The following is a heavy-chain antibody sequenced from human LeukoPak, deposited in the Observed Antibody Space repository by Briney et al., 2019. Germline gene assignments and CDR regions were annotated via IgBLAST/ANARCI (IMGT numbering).Heavy chain of an antibody. Sequence: SETLSLTCTVSGGSIGSYYWSWIRQPPGKGLEWIGYIYYSGSTNYNPSLKSRVTISVDTSKNQFSLKLSSVTAADTAVYYCARATDWGYYYGMDVWGKGTTVTVSS. CDR3: ARATDWGYYYGMDV. V-gene: IGHV4-59*01. CDR2: IYYSGST. D-gene: IGHD3/OR15-3a*01. CDR1: GGSIGSYY. J-gene: IGHJ6*04.